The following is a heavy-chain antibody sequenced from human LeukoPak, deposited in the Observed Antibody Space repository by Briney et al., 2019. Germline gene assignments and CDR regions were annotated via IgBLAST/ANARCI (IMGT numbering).Heavy chain of an antibody. J-gene: IGHJ4*02. CDR2: IIPIFGTA. D-gene: IGHD5-24*01. V-gene: IGHV1-69*13. CDR1: GGTFSSYA. CDR3: ARDHRRDGYNYADY. Sequence: SVKVSCKASGGTFSSYAISWVRQAPGQGLEWMGGIIPIFGTANYAQKFQGRVTITADESTSTAYMELSSLRSEDTAVYHCARDHRRDGYNYADYWGQGTLVTVSS.